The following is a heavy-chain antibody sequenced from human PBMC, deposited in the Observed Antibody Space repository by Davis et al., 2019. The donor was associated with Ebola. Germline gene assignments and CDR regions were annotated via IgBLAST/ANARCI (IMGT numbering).Heavy chain of an antibody. CDR1: GYSFTSYW. CDR3: ASNTRYYYYGMDV. V-gene: IGHV5-51*01. CDR2: IYPGDSYT. J-gene: IGHJ6*02. Sequence: KVSCKGSGYSFTSYWIGWVRQMPGKGLEWMGIIYPGDSYTNYSPSFQGHVTISADKSISTAYLQWSSLKASDTAMYYCASNTRYYYYGMDVWGQGTTVTVSS.